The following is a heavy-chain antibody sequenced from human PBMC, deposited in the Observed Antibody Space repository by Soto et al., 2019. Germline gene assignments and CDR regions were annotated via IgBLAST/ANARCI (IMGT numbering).Heavy chain of an antibody. V-gene: IGHV1-46*01. CDR2: INPSGGST. J-gene: IGHJ4*02. CDR1: GYTFTGYY. Sequence: ASVKVSFKASGYTFTGYYMHWVRQAPGQGLEWMGRINPSGGSTSYAQKFQGRVTITTDKSTSTAYMELNSLRSEDTAVYYCARDPSAYDLPAYWGQGTLVTVSS. CDR3: ARDPSAYDLPAY. D-gene: IGHD5-12*01.